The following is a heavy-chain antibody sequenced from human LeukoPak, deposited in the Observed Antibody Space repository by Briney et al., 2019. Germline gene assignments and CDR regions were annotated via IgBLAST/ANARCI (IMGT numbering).Heavy chain of an antibody. CDR3: ARVLLWFGELLGNWYFDL. CDR2: IYYSGST. J-gene: IGHJ2*01. D-gene: IGHD3-10*01. V-gene: IGHV4-30-4*08. CDR1: GGSISSGDYY. Sequence: KPSQTLSLTCTVSGGSISSGDYYWSWIRQPPGKGLAWIRYIYYSGSTYYNPSLKSRVTISVDTSKNQFSLKLSSVTAADTAVYYCARVLLWFGELLGNWYFDLWGRGTLVTVSS.